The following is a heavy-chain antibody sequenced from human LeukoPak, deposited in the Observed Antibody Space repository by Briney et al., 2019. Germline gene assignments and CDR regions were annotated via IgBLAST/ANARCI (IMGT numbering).Heavy chain of an antibody. CDR3: ARVVVVPAAPPNFYYYYMDV. CDR1: GGSISSYY. J-gene: IGHJ6*03. D-gene: IGHD2-15*01. CDR2: IYYSGIT. Sequence: SETLSLTCTVSGGSISSYYWNWIRQPPGKGLEWIGYIYYSGITNYNPSLKSRVTISVDTSKSQFSLKLTSVMAADTAVYYCARVVVVPAAPPNFYYYYMDVWGKGTKVTISS. V-gene: IGHV4-59*08.